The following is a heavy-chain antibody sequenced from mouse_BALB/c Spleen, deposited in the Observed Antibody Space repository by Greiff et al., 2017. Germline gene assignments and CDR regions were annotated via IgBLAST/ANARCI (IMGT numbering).Heavy chain of an antibody. V-gene: IGHV10-1*02. Sequence: EVKVVESGGGLVQPKGSLKLSCAASGFTFNTYAMHWVRQAPGKGLEWVARIRSKSNNYATYYADSVKDRFTISRDDSQSMLYLQMNNLKTEDTAMYYCVRHGSYYFDYWGQGTTLTVSA. J-gene: IGHJ2*01. CDR2: IRSKSNNYAT. CDR1: GFTFNTYA. CDR3: VRHGSYYFDY.